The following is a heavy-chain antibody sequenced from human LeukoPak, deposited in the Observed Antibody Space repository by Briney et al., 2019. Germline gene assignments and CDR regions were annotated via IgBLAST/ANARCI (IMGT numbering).Heavy chain of an antibody. D-gene: IGHD6-19*01. Sequence: KPSEPLSLTCTVSGGSISSYYWSWIRQPPGKGLEWIGYIYFRGGTKYNPSLESRITISVDTSKNQFSLKVRSVTAADTAVYYCARDLGSGWRFDYWGQGTLVTVSS. CDR1: GGSISSYY. CDR2: IYFRGGT. J-gene: IGHJ4*02. V-gene: IGHV4-59*01. CDR3: ARDLGSGWRFDY.